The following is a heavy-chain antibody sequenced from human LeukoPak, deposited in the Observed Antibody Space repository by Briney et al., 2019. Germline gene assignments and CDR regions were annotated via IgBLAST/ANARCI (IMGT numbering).Heavy chain of an antibody. CDR3: ARRIWDTMIVVDSSFDY. V-gene: IGHV3-21*01. J-gene: IGHJ4*02. Sequence: GGSLRLSCAASGFTFSNYSMNWVRQAPGKGLEWVSSISSSSRYIYYADSVKGRFTISRDNAKKSMYLQMNSLRAEDTAVYYCARRIWDTMIVVDSSFDYWGEGTLVTVSS. CDR2: ISSSSRYI. CDR1: GFTFSNYS. D-gene: IGHD3-22*01.